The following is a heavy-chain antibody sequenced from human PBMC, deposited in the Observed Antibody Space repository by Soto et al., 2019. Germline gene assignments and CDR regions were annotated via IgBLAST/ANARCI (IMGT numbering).Heavy chain of an antibody. D-gene: IGHD1-26*01. V-gene: IGHV4-34*01. CDR3: ARGSSRFDY. CDR2: INHSGST. Sequence: SETLSLTCAVYGGSFSGYYWSWIRQPPGKGLEWIGEINHSGSTNYNPSLKSRVTISVDTSKNQFSLKLSSVTAADTAVYYCARGSSRFDYWGQGTLVPVSS. CDR1: GGSFSGYY. J-gene: IGHJ4*02.